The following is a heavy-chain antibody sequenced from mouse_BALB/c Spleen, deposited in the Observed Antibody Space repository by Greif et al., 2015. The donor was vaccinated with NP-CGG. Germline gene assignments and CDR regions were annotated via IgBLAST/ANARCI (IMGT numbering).Heavy chain of an antibody. CDR1: GYTFTDYY. Sequence: VKLQQSGPELVKPGASVKISCKASGYTFTDYYINWVKQKPGQGLEWIGWIYPGSGNTKYNEKFKGKATLTGDTSSSTAYMQLSTLTSEDTAVYFCARRTGTEAMDYWGQGTSVTVSS. J-gene: IGHJ4*01. CDR3: ARRTGTEAMDY. V-gene: IGHV1-84*02. D-gene: IGHD4-1*01. CDR2: IYPGSGNT.